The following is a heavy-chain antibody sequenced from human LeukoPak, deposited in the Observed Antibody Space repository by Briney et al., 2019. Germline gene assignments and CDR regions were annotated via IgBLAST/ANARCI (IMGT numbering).Heavy chain of an antibody. D-gene: IGHD6-19*01. J-gene: IGHJ4*02. CDR3: ARGASSGWYTARDFDY. Sequence: SETLSLTCAVYGGSFSGYYWSWIRQPPGKGLEWIGEINHSGSTNYNPSLKSRVTISVDTSKNQFSLKLSSVTAADTAVYYCARGASSGWYTARDFDYWGQGTLVTVSS. CDR2: INHSGST. V-gene: IGHV4-34*01. CDR1: GGSFSGYY.